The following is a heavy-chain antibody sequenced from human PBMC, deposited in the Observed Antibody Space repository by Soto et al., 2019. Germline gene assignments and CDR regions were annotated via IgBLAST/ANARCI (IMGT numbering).Heavy chain of an antibody. CDR2: IYSGGST. Sequence: GGSLRLSCAASGFTVSSNYMSWVRQAPGKGLEWVSVIYSGGSTYYADSGKGRFTISRDNSKNTLYLQMNSLRAEDTAVYYCARGGIVVVPAAIGGYYYYGMDVWGQGTTVTVSS. V-gene: IGHV3-53*01. J-gene: IGHJ6*02. D-gene: IGHD2-2*01. CDR3: ARGGIVVVPAAIGGYYYYGMDV. CDR1: GFTVSSNY.